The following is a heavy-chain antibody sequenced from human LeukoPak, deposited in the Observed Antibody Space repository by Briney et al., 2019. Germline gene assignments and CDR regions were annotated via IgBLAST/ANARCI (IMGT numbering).Heavy chain of an antibody. CDR1: GFTFSSYS. CDR2: ISDTGSTI. CDR3: TRRFDS. V-gene: IGHV3-48*02. Sequence: PGGSLRLSCAASGFTFSSYSMNWVRQAPGKGLEWVSYISDTGSTIAYADSVKGRFTMSRDEAKNSLHLQMNSLRDEDTVVYYCTRRFDSWGQGVLVTVSS. J-gene: IGHJ4*02.